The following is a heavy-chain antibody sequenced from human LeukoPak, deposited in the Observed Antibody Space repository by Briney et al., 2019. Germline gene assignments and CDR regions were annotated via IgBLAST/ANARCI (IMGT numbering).Heavy chain of an antibody. D-gene: IGHD3-10*01. V-gene: IGHV3-53*01. CDR3: ARDNYGDP. CDR1: GFTFSSYG. Sequence: GGSLRLSCAASGFTFSSYGMHWVRQAPGKGLEWVSVIYSGGSTYYADSVKGRFTISRDNSKNTLYLQMNSLRAEDTAVYYCARDNYGDPWGQGTLVTVSS. CDR2: IYSGGST. J-gene: IGHJ5*02.